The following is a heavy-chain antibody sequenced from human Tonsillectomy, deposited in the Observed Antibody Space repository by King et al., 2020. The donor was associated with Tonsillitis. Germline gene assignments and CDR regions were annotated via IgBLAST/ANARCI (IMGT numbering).Heavy chain of an antibody. CDR1: GYTFTNNG. J-gene: IGHJ6*03. Sequence: QVQLVESGTEVKKPGASVKVSCKASGYTFTNNGISWVRQAPGQGLEWMGWISGYNGNTNYAQKFQGRVTMTTDTSTNTAYMELRSLTSDDTAVYYCARDSLYLVMIGVTADKYHFMDVWGKGTTVTVSS. CDR3: ARDSLYLVMIGVTADKYHFMDV. D-gene: IGHD3-3*01. V-gene: IGHV1-18*01. CDR2: ISGYNGNT.